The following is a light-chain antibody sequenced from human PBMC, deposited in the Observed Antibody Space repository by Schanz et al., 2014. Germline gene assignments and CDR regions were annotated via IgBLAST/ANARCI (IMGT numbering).Light chain of an antibody. CDR3: QSYGTSLSGWG. V-gene: IGLV1-40*01. J-gene: IGLJ3*02. Sequence: QSVLTQPPSVSGAPGQRVTISCTGSSSNIGAGYDVHWYQQLPGTAPKLLIYGNSNRPSGVPDRFSGSKSGTSASLAITGLQDEDVADYYCQSYGTSLSGWGFGGGAKLTVL. CDR2: GNS. CDR1: SSNIGAGYD.